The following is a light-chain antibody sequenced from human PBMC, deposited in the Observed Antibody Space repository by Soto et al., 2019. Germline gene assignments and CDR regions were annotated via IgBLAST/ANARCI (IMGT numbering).Light chain of an antibody. CDR1: QSISSW. CDR3: QHYNSYSWT. J-gene: IGKJ1*01. V-gene: IGKV1-5*01. CDR2: DAS. Sequence: DIQMTQSPSTLSASVGDRVTITCRASQSISSWLAWYQQKPWKAPKLLIYDASSLESGVPSRFSGSGSGTEFTLTISSLQPDDFATYYCQHYNSYSWTFGQGTKVDIK.